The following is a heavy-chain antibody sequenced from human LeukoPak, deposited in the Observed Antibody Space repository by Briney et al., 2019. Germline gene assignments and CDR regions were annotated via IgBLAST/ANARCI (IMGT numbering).Heavy chain of an antibody. CDR1: GFTFTNAW. D-gene: IGHD3-10*01. V-gene: IGHV3-15*01. CDR3: TTDLGITMIRGVIVY. Sequence: SGGSLRLSCAASGFTFTNAWMSWVRQAPGKGLEWVGRIKSKGDGETIDNAAPVKGRFTMSRDDSKATLYLQMNSLKAEDTAVYYCTTDLGITMIRGVIVYWGQGALVTVSS. CDR2: IKSKGDGETI. J-gene: IGHJ4*02.